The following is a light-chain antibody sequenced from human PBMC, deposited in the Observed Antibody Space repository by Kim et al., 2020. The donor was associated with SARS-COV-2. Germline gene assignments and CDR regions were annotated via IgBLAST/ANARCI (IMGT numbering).Light chain of an antibody. Sequence: EIVLTQSPGTLSLSPGERATLSCRASQSVSSNYLAWYQQIPGQAPRLLIYGASRRATGIPDRFSGSGSGTDFTLTISRLEPEDFAVYYCQQYGSSYTFGQGTKVDIK. CDR2: GAS. CDR3: QQYGSSYT. J-gene: IGKJ2*01. CDR1: QSVSSNY. V-gene: IGKV3-20*01.